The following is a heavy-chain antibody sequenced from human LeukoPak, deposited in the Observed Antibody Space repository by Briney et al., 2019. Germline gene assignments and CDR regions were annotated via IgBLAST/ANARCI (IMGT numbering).Heavy chain of an antibody. CDR3: ARDRYDYVWGSYRFWDY. D-gene: IGHD3-16*02. Sequence: GGSLRLSCAASGFTVSSNYMSWVRQAPGKGLEWVSVIYSGGSTYYADSVKGRFTISRDNSKNTLYLQMNSLRAEDTAVYYCARDRYDYVWGSYRFWDYWGQGTLVTVSS. CDR1: GFTVSSNY. V-gene: IGHV3-66*01. J-gene: IGHJ4*02. CDR2: IYSGGST.